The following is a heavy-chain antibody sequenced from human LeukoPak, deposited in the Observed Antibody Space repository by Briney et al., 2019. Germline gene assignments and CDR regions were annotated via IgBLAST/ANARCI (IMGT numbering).Heavy chain of an antibody. CDR3: ARVCHWDIDNTRGDPVDY. CDR1: GYTFTNYG. V-gene: IGHV1-18*01. J-gene: IGHJ4*02. CDR2: ISTYNGNT. Sequence: GASVTVSFMSSGYTFTNYGITWVRQAPGQGLEWMGWISTYNGNTNYAQKFQGRVTMTTDTSTSTAYMEVRSLRSDDTAMYYCARVCHWDIDNTRGDPVDYWGQGTLVTVSS. D-gene: IGHD2-15*01.